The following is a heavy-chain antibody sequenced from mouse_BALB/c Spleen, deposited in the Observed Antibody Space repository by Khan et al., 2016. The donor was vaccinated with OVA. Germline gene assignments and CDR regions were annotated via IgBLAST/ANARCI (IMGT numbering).Heavy chain of an antibody. V-gene: IGHV3-2*02. D-gene: IGHD1-1*01. CDR1: GYSITSDYA. CDR3: ARSVTITTVVATDFDY. CDR2: ISYSGRT. Sequence: EVQLQESGPGLVKPSQSLSLTCTVTGYSITSDYAWNWIRQFPENKLEWMGYISYSGRTSYNPSLKSRISITRDTSKNQFFLQLNSVTTEDTTTYYCARSVTITTVVATDFDYWGHGTTLTVSS. J-gene: IGHJ2*01.